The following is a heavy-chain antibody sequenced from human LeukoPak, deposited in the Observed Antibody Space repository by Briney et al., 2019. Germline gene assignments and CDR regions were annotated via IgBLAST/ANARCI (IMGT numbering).Heavy chain of an antibody. D-gene: IGHD3-10*01. CDR2: ISSSSSTI. Sequence: PGGSLRLSCAASGFTFSSYSMNWVRQAPGKGLEWASYISSSSSTIYYADSVKGRFTISRDNAKNSLYLQMNSLRAEDTAVYYCARDRVRGRPDYWGQGTLVTVSS. V-gene: IGHV3-48*04. J-gene: IGHJ4*02. CDR3: ARDRVRGRPDY. CDR1: GFTFSSYS.